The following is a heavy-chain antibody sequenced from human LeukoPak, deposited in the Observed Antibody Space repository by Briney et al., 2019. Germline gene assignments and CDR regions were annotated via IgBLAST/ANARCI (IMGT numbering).Heavy chain of an antibody. Sequence: ASVKVSCKASGYTFTICGISWVRQAPGQGLEWMGWISAYNGNTNYAQKLQGRVTMTTDTSTSTAYMELRSLRSDDTAVYYCARESLATVYYMDVWGKGTTVTVSS. V-gene: IGHV1-18*01. D-gene: IGHD4-11*01. CDR2: ISAYNGNT. CDR3: ARESLATVYYMDV. J-gene: IGHJ6*03. CDR1: GYTFTICG.